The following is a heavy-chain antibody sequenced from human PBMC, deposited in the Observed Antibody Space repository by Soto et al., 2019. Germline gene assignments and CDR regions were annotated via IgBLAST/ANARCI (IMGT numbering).Heavy chain of an antibody. CDR2: ISSSSSYI. V-gene: IGHV3-21*01. D-gene: IGHD1-1*01. CDR3: ARPSWNDYPWVHQAPYGMDV. Sequence: LRLSCAASGFTFSSYSMNWVRQAPGKGLEWVSSISSSSSYIYYADSVKGRFTISRDNAKNSLYLQMNSLRAEDTAVYYCARPSWNDYPWVHQAPYGMDVWGQGTTVTVSS. J-gene: IGHJ6*02. CDR1: GFTFSSYS.